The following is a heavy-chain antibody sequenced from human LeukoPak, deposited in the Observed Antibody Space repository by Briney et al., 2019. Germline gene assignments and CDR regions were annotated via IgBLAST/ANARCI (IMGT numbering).Heavy chain of an antibody. CDR3: TSSYRSGWYGQY. CDR2: IRSKTHGGTT. D-gene: IGHD6-19*01. CDR1: GFTFGGYP. V-gene: IGHV3-49*03. Sequence: GGSLRLSCTASGFTFGGYPITWSRQAPGKGLEWVGFIRSKTHGGTTEYAASVKGRFTISGDDSKNIAYLQMNSLKTEDTAMYYCTSSYRSGWYGQYWGQGTLVTVSS. J-gene: IGHJ4*02.